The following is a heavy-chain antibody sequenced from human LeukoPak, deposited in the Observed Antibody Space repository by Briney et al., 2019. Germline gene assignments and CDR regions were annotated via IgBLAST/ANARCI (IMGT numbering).Heavy chain of an antibody. CDR1: GFTFSSYG. D-gene: IGHD2-15*01. J-gene: IGHJ6*03. CDR2: ISYDGSNK. V-gene: IGHV3-30*18. CDR3: AKDGVVVAATRNYYYYYYMDV. Sequence: GGSLGLSCAASGFTFSSYGMHWVRQAPGKGLEWVAVISYDGSNKYYADSVKGRFTTSRDNSKNTLYLQMNSLRAEDTAVYYCAKDGVVVAATRNYYYYYYMDVWGKGTTVTVSS.